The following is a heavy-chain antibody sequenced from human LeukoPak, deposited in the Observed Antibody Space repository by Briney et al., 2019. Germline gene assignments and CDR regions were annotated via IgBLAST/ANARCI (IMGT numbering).Heavy chain of an antibody. CDR2: ILHSGDT. V-gene: IGHV4-4*02. D-gene: IGHD1-14*01. J-gene: IGHJ4*02. CDR3: AGYNIPYTSEF. CDR1: GGSISRSNW. Sequence: PSETLSLTCAVSGGSISRSNWWSWVRQPPGKGLEWIGDILHSGDTNYNASLRSRLTISLDKSRNQFSLQLSSVTAADTAVYYCAGYNIPYTSEFWGPGTVVTVSS.